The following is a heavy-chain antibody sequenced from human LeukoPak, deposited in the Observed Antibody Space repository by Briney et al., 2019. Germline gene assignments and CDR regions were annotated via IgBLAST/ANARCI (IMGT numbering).Heavy chain of an antibody. CDR1: GFTFDDYA. CDR2: ISWNSGSI. D-gene: IGHD6-19*01. V-gene: IGHV3-9*01. CDR3: AKGAVAGYYYYYYMDV. Sequence: GGSLRLSCAASGFTFDDYAMHWVRHAPGKGLEWVSGISWNSGSIGYADSVKGRFTISRDNAKNSLYLQMNSLRAEDTALYYCAKGAVAGYYYYYYMDVWGKGTTVTVSS. J-gene: IGHJ6*03.